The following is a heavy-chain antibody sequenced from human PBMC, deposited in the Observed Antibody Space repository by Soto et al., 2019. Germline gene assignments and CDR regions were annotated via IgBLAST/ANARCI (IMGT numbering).Heavy chain of an antibody. V-gene: IGHV4-39*02. CDR1: GDFISSSSYF. D-gene: IGHD3-10*02. Sequence: SETLSLTCTVSGDFISSSSYFWGWTRQPPGKGMEWIVSIYYSKTTNKNQSLKNRDNISVNKSKNQFSMKQRTETDADTAVYYCARESALFPYYYYGMDVWGQGTTVS. CDR3: ARESALFPYYYYGMDV. CDR2: IYYSKTT. J-gene: IGHJ6*02.